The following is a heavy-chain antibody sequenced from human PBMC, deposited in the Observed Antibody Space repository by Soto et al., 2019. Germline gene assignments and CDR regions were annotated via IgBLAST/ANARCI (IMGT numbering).Heavy chain of an antibody. CDR2: IYYSGST. D-gene: IGHD4-17*01. Sequence: PSETLSLTCTVSGGSISSYYWSWIRQPPGKGLEWIGYIYYSGSTNYNPSLKSRVTISVDTSKNQSSLKLSSVTAADTAVYYCARVRRPTTVSSYYYYYMDVWGKGTTVTVSS. V-gene: IGHV4-59*01. CDR3: ARVRRPTTVSSYYYYYMDV. CDR1: GGSISSYY. J-gene: IGHJ6*03.